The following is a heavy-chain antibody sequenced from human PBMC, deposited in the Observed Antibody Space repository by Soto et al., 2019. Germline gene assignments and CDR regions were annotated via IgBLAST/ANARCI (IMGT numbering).Heavy chain of an antibody. CDR2: IHRGGTT. V-gene: IGHV4-39*01. CDR3: ARHKATPGYVGNFDY. J-gene: IGHJ4*02. CDR1: GDSMSSDSYY. D-gene: IGHD3-9*01. Sequence: SETLSLTCTVSGDSMSSDSYYWGWIRQSPGKGLEWIATIHRGGTTYYNPSFKSRVTISVDTSSNQFSLNLVSVTATDTSLYYCARHKATPGYVGNFDYWGQGTLVTVSS.